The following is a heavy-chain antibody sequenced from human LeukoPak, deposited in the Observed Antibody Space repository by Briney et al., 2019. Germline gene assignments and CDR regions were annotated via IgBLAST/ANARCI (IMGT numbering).Heavy chain of an antibody. CDR2: IYHSGST. D-gene: IGHD4-17*01. V-gene: IGHV4-30-2*01. Sequence: SETLSLTCAVSGGSISSGGYSWSCILQPPGKGLECIGYIYHSGSTYYNPSLKSRVTISVDTSKNQFSLKLSSVTAADTAVYYCARDLGDYGDFFDYWGQGTLVTVSS. J-gene: IGHJ4*02. CDR1: GGSISSGGYS. CDR3: ARDLGDYGDFFDY.